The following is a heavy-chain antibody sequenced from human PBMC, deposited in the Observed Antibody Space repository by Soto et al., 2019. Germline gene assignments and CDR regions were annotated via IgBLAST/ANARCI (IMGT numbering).Heavy chain of an antibody. CDR3: ARDGVGKSIAARGPYYYGMDV. D-gene: IGHD6-6*01. J-gene: IGHJ6*02. CDR2: IYYSGST. CDR1: GGSISSSGDY. V-gene: IGHV4-39*07. Sequence: SETLSLTCTVSGGSISSSGDYWGWIRQPPGKGLEWIGSIYYSGSTYYNPSLKSRVTISVDTSKNQFSLKLSSVTAADTAVYYCARDGVGKSIAARGPYYYGMDVWGQGTTVTVSS.